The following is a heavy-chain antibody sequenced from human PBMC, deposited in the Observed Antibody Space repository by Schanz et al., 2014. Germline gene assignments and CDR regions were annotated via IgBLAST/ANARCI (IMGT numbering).Heavy chain of an antibody. CDR2: INNSGST. CDR3: ARDERDLPRSLFVF. CDR1: GFTFSNYAM. J-gene: IGHJ4*02. V-gene: IGHV4-4*02. Sequence: VQLLESGGGLVQPGGSLRLSCAASGFTFSNYAMSWVRQAPGKGLEWIGEINNSGSTNYNPSLKSRVTISLDKSKSQFSLTLNAVTAADTAVYYCARDERDLPRSLFVFWGQGTLVTVSS. D-gene: IGHD2-2*01.